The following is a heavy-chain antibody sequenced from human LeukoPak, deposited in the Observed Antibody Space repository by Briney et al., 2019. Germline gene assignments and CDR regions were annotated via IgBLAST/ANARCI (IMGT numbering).Heavy chain of an antibody. J-gene: IGHJ6*01. Sequence: SETLSLTCTVSGGSISSSSYYWGWIRQPPGKGLEWIGSIYYSGSTYYNPSLKSRVTISVDTSKNQFSLKLSSVTAADTAVYYCARDVGWTGGSLKGGMDVWGQGTRSPSPQ. CDR2: IYYSGST. D-gene: IGHD3/OR15-3a*01. CDR1: GGSISSSSYY. CDR3: ARDVGWTGGSLKGGMDV. V-gene: IGHV4-39*07.